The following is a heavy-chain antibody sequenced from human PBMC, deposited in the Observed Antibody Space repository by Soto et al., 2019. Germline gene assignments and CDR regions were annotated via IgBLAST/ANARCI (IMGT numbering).Heavy chain of an antibody. CDR3: ARQKYYDVLSGYSKNWFDP. Sequence: SETLSLTCTVSGCTIRSGSYYWGWIRQPPGKGLEWIGSIYYSGSTYYNPSLKSRVTMSVDTSKNQFSLSLSSVTAADTAVYYCARQKYYDVLSGYSKNWFDPWGQGTLVTVSS. D-gene: IGHD3-3*01. CDR1: GCTIRSGSYY. CDR2: IYYSGST. V-gene: IGHV4-39*01. J-gene: IGHJ5*02.